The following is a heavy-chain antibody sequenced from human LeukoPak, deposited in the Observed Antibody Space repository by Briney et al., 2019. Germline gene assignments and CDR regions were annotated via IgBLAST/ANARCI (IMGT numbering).Heavy chain of an antibody. Sequence: PSETLSLTCTVSGGSISSSSYYWGWIREPPGKGLEWIGSIYYSGSTYYNPSLKSRVTISVDTSKNQFSLKLSSVTAADTAVYYCARFPITGGSYRRWYFDLWGRGTLVTVSS. V-gene: IGHV4-39*01. CDR1: GGSISSSSYY. CDR3: ARFPITGGSYRRWYFDL. D-gene: IGHD3-16*02. J-gene: IGHJ2*01. CDR2: IYYSGST.